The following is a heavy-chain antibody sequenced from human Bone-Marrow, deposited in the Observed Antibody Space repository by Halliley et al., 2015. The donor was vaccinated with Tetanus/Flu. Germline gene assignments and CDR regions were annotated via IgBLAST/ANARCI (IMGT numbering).Heavy chain of an antibody. Sequence: LDGMGIIFPSDSDTPYSPSFQGQVTISADKSISPAYLQWSSLKPSDTAIYYCARLGSRGYDYWGQGTLVTVSS. J-gene: IGHJ4*02. CDR3: ARLGSRGYDY. D-gene: IGHD3-22*01. V-gene: IGHV5-51*01. CDR2: IFPSDSDT.